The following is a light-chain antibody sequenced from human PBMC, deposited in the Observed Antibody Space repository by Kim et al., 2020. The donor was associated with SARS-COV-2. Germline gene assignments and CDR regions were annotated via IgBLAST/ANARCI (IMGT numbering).Light chain of an antibody. CDR1: SSDVGGYNY. CDR3: SSYTSSSTWV. J-gene: IGLJ3*02. V-gene: IGLV2-14*03. CDR2: DVS. Sequence: QSALTQPASVSGSPGQSITIFCTGTSSDVGGYNYVSWYQQHPGKAPKLMIYDVSNRHSGVSNRFSGSKSGNTASLTISGLQAEDEADYYCSSYTSSSTWVFGGGTQLTVL.